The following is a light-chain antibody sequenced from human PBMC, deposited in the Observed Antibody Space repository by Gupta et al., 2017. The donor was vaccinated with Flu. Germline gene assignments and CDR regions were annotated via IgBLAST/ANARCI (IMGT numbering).Light chain of an antibody. V-gene: IGKV4-1*01. J-gene: IGKJ1*01. CDR3: QQYYSTPWT. Sequence: AWYQQKPGQPPKLLIYWASTRESGVPDRFSGSGSGTDFTLTISSLQAEDVAVYYCQQYYSTPWTFGQGTNVEIK. CDR2: WAS.